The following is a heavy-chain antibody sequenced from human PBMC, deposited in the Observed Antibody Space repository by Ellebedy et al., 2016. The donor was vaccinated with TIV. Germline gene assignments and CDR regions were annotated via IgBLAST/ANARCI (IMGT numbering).Heavy chain of an antibody. J-gene: IGHJ4*02. V-gene: IGHV4-59*01. CDR2: VYHTGST. CDR3: ARDGVEDYFDY. CDR1: GVSISDYY. Sequence: MPSETLSLTCSVSGVSISDYYWSWIRQPPGQGLEWIGYVYHTGSTTYNPSLRSRVTLAVDTPKHEFSLKLSSVTTADTAIYYCARDGVEDYFDYWGQGLLVTVSS. D-gene: IGHD3-10*01.